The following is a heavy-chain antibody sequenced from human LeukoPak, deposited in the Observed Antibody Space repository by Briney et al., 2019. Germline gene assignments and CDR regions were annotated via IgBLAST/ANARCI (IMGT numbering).Heavy chain of an antibody. Sequence: SETLSLTCTVSGGSISSGSYYWSWIRQPPGKGLEWIGSIYYSGSTYYNPSLKSRVTISVDTSKNQFSLKLSSVTAADTAVYYCARKGVAAALTGGDYWGQGTLVTVSS. J-gene: IGHJ4*02. V-gene: IGHV4-39*07. CDR1: GGSISSGSYY. D-gene: IGHD6-13*01. CDR3: ARKGVAAALTGGDY. CDR2: IYYSGST.